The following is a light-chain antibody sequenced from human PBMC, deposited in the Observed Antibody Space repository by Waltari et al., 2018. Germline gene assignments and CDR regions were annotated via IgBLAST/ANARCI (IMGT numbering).Light chain of an antibody. Sequence: DIQMTQSPSSLSASLGDRVTITCRESRDIGRWLAWYQQKPGKGPKLLIYGASGLQTGVPSRFSGSGSGTVFTLTINSLQPEDFATYFCQQADSLPLTFGGGTRVEIK. CDR3: QQADSLPLT. CDR1: RDIGRW. V-gene: IGKV1-12*01. J-gene: IGKJ4*01. CDR2: GAS.